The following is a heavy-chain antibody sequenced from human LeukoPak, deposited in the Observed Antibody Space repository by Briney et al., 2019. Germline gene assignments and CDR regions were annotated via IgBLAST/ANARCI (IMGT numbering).Heavy chain of an antibody. CDR3: ARGSAYCGGDCYFNFDY. Sequence: GGSLSLSCAASGFTVSSNSMSWVRQAPGKGLEWVSVIYSGGSTFYADSVKGRFTISRDNSKNTLYLQMNSLRAEDTAAYYCARGSAYCGGDCYFNFDYWGQGTLVTVSS. D-gene: IGHD2-21*02. CDR2: IYSGGST. J-gene: IGHJ4*02. CDR1: GFTVSSNS. V-gene: IGHV3-66*01.